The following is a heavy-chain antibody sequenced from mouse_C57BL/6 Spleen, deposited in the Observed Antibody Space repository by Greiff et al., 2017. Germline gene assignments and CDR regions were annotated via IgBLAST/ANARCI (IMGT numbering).Heavy chain of an antibody. J-gene: IGHJ2*01. CDR1: GYTFTSYW. CDR2: INPSSGYT. V-gene: IGHV1-7*01. CDR3: ARSDYMTGDGYFDY. D-gene: IGHD2-13*01. Sequence: QVQLQQSGAELAKPGASVKLSCKASGYTFTSYWMHWVKQRPGQGLEWIGYINPSSGYTKYNQKFKDKATWTADKSSSTAYMQLSSLTYGDSAVYYCARSDYMTGDGYFDYWGQGTTRTVSS.